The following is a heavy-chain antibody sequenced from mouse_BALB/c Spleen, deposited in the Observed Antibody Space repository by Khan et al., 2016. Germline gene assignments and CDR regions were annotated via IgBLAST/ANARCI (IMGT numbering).Heavy chain of an antibody. CDR2: ISYSGNT. CDR1: AYSITSDYA. J-gene: IGHJ4*01. Sequence: VQLKESGPGLVKPSQSLSLTCTVTAYSITSDYAWNWIRQFAGNKLEWMGYISYSGNTKYNPSLESRISITRDTSKNQFFLQLNSVTTEDTGTYYCARWVRNTMDYWGQGTSVTVSS. CDR3: ARWVRNTMDY. V-gene: IGHV3-2*02. D-gene: IGHD2-14*01.